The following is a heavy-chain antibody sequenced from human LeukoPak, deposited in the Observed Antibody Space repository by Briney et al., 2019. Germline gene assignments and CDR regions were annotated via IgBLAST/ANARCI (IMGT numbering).Heavy chain of an antibody. Sequence: GGSLRLSCAASGFTVSSNYMSWVRQAPGKGLEWVSVIYSGGSTYYADSVKGRFTISRDNSKNTLYLQMNSLRAEDTAVYYCARDHPYYDFWSSYYNPNGMDVWGQGTTVTVSS. J-gene: IGHJ6*02. CDR2: IYSGGST. D-gene: IGHD3-3*01. CDR1: GFTVSSNY. V-gene: IGHV3-53*01. CDR3: ARDHPYYDFWSSYYNPNGMDV.